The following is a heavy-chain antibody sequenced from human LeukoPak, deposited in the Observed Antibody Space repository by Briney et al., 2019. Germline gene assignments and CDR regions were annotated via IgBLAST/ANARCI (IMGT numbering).Heavy chain of an antibody. CDR3: ARARILAAGYFDL. Sequence: GGSLRLSCAASGFTFSSYGMHWVRQAPGKGLEWVAVIWYDGSNKYYADSVKGRFTISRDNSKNTLYLQMNSLRAEDTAVYYCARARILAAGYFDLWGRGILVTVSS. D-gene: IGHD6-13*01. CDR2: IWYDGSNK. J-gene: IGHJ2*01. V-gene: IGHV3-33*01. CDR1: GFTFSSYG.